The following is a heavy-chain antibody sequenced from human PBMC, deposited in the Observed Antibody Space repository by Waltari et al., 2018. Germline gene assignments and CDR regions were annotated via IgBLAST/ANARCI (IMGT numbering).Heavy chain of an antibody. D-gene: IGHD3-22*01. V-gene: IGHV1-24*01. CDR1: GYTLTELS. CDR3: ATAGSYYYDSSGYYRYYFDY. Sequence: QVQLVQSGAEVKKPGASVKVSCKVSGYTLTELSMHWVRQATGKGLGWMGGCDPEEGETIYAQKFQGRVTMTEDTSTDTAYMELSSLRSEDTAVYYCATAGSYYYDSSGYYRYYFDYWGQGTLVTVSS. CDR2: CDPEEGET. J-gene: IGHJ4*02.